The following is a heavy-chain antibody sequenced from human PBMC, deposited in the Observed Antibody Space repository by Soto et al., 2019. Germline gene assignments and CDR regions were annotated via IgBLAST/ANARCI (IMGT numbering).Heavy chain of an antibody. V-gene: IGHV3-23*01. J-gene: IGHJ6*02. CDR2: ISGSGGST. CDR1: GFTFSSYA. CDR3: AKDSGYLAPTPPYGMDV. D-gene: IGHD2-15*01. Sequence: PGGSLRLSCAASGFTFSSYAMSWVRQAPGKGLEWVSAISGSGGSTYYADSVKGRFTISRDNSKNTLYLQMNSLRAEDTAVYYCAKDSGYLAPTPPYGMDVWGQGTTVTVSS.